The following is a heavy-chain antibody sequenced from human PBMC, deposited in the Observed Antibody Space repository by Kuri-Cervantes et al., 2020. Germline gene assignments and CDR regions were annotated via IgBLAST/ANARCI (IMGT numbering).Heavy chain of an antibody. CDR3: ARAGPHYGDNIGYFDY. CDR2: ISYDGSNK. J-gene: IGHJ4*02. Sequence: GGSLRLSCAASGFTFSSYAMHWVRQAPGKGLEWVAVISYDGSNKYYADSVKGRFTISRDNSKNTLYLQMNSLRTGDTAVYYCARAGPHYGDNIGYFDYWGQGTLVTVSS. CDR1: GFTFSSYA. D-gene: IGHD4-17*01. V-gene: IGHV3-30*01.